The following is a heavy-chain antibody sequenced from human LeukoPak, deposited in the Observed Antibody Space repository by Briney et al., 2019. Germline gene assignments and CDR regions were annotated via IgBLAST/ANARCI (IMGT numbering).Heavy chain of an antibody. V-gene: IGHV3-7*01. CDR1: GFTFSSYW. Sequence: GGSLRLSCAASGFTFSSYWMSWVRQAPGKGLEWVANIKQDGSEKYYVDSVKGRFTISRDNAKNSLYLQMNSLRAEDTAVYYCTTRSVKAEYSSSSTDYWGQGTLVTVSS. J-gene: IGHJ4*02. CDR3: TTRSVKAEYSSSSTDY. D-gene: IGHD6-6*01. CDR2: IKQDGSEK.